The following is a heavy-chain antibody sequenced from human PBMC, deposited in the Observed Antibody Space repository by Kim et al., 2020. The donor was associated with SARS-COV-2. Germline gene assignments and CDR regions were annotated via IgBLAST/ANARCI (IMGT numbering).Heavy chain of an antibody. CDR2: YN. CDR3: ARSIRGLVDY. V-gene: IGHV6-1*01. J-gene: IGHJ4*02. Sequence: YNDYAVSVKSRMTINPDTSKNQFSLQLNSVTPEDTAVYYWARSIRGLVDYWGQGTLVTVSS. D-gene: IGHD3-10*01.